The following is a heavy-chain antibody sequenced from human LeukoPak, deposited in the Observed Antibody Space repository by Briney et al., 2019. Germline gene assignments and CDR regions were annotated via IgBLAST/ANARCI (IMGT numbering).Heavy chain of an antibody. CDR2: ISFSGST. CDR1: GGSISSYY. Sequence: SETLSLTCTVSGGSISSYYWSWIRQPPGKGLEWIGFISFSGSTNYNPSLKSRVTISVDTSKNQFSLKLSSVTAADTAVYYCARGFRSNNYYGSGSYYISAFDIWGQGTMVTVSS. J-gene: IGHJ3*02. D-gene: IGHD3-10*01. V-gene: IGHV4-59*12. CDR3: ARGFRSNNYYGSGSYYISAFDI.